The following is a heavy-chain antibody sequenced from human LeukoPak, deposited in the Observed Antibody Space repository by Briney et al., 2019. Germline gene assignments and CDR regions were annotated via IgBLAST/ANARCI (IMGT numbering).Heavy chain of an antibody. CDR2: ISGSGGST. Sequence: PGGSLRLSCAASGFTFSSYAMSWVRQAPGKGLEWVSAISGSGGSTYYADSVKGRFTISRVNSKNTLYLQMNNLRAEDTAVYYCASLHVGPSATRLLDAFDIWGQGTMVTVSS. CDR3: ASLHVGPSATRLLDAFDI. D-gene: IGHD2-15*01. CDR1: GFTFSSYA. V-gene: IGHV3-23*01. J-gene: IGHJ3*02.